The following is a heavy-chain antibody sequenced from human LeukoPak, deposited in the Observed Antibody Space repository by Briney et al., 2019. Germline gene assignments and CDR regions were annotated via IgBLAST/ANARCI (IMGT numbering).Heavy chain of an antibody. V-gene: IGHV6-1*01. Sequence: SQTLSLTFAISGDSVSSNSAAWNRIRQSPSRGLEWLGRTYYRSKWYSDYAVSVKSRITINPDTSKNQFSLQLNSVTPEDTAVYYCARDAPYYYGMDVWGQGTTVTVSS. CDR2: TYYRSKWYS. J-gene: IGHJ6*02. CDR1: GDSVSSNSAA. CDR3: ARDAPYYYGMDV.